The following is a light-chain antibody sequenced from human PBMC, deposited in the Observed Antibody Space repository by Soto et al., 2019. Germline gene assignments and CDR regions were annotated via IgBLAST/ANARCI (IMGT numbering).Light chain of an antibody. J-gene: IGKJ4*01. CDR2: STS. CDR1: QDIDSR. V-gene: IGKV1-12*01. Sequence: DIQMTQSPSSVSASVGDRVTITCRASQDIDSRLAWYQQRPGNAPNLLLNSTSNLQSGVPSRFSGSGFRTDFTLTISSLHPEDFATYYCQQASCFPLTFGGGTKVEIK. CDR3: QQASCFPLT.